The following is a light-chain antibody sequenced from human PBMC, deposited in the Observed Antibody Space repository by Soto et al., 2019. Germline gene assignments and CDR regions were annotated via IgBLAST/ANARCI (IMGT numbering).Light chain of an antibody. J-gene: IGKJ3*01. CDR3: QQYDNLPPFT. V-gene: IGKV1-33*01. CDR1: QAIGNC. CDR2: DAS. Sequence: DIQMTQSPSSLSASVGDRVTITCQASQAIGNCLNWYQQKPGKAPKLLIYDASNMETGVPSRFSGSGSGTDCTFTISSQQPDDTATYYCQQYDNLPPFTFGPGTKVDIK.